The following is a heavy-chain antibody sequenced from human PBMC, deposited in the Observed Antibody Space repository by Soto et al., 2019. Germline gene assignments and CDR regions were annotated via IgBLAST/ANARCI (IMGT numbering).Heavy chain of an antibody. D-gene: IGHD3-16*01. Sequence: GGSLRLSCAASGFTFSSYSMNWVRQAPGKGLEWVAYISSSSTIYYADSVKGRFTISRDNAKNSLYLQMNSLRDEDTAVYYCSRDHFMITFGGVTRFDYWGQGTLVTVSS. CDR2: ISSSSTI. V-gene: IGHV3-48*02. CDR3: SRDHFMITFGGVTRFDY. J-gene: IGHJ4*02. CDR1: GFTFSSYS.